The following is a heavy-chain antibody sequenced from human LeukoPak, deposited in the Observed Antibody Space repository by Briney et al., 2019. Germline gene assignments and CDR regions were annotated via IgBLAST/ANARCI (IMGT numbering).Heavy chain of an antibody. V-gene: IGHV4-34*01. CDR2: INHSGST. D-gene: IGHD6-19*01. CDR1: GGSFSGYY. Sequence: SETLSLTCAVYGGSFSGYYWSWIRQPPGKGLEWIGEINHSGSTNYNPSLKSRVTISVDTSKNQFSLKLSSVTAADTAVYYCARGKGIAVAGDFDIWGQGTMVTVSS. CDR3: ARGKGIAVAGDFDI. J-gene: IGHJ3*02.